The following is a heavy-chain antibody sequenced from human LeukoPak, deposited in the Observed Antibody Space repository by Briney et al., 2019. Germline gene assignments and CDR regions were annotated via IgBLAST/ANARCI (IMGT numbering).Heavy chain of an antibody. CDR1: GGSISSGSYY. CDR3: ARDTGTTRFDY. Sequence: SQTLSLTCTVSGGSISSGSYYWSWIWQPAGKGLEWIGRIYTSGSTNYNPSLKSRVTISVDTSKNQFPLKLSSVTAADTAVYYCARDTGTTRFDYWGQGTLVTVSS. CDR2: IYTSGST. J-gene: IGHJ4*02. V-gene: IGHV4-61*02. D-gene: IGHD1/OR15-1a*01.